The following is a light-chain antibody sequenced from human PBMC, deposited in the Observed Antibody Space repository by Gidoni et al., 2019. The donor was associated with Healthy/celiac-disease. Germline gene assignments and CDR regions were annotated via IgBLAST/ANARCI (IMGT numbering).Light chain of an antibody. Sequence: EIVLTQSPATLSLSPGERATLSCRASQSVSSYLAWYQQKPGQAPRLLIYDASTRATGIPARFSGSGSGTDFTLTISSLEPEDFAVYYCQQRSNWLLTFGGXTKVEIK. J-gene: IGKJ4*01. CDR2: DAS. CDR3: QQRSNWLLT. CDR1: QSVSSY. V-gene: IGKV3-11*01.